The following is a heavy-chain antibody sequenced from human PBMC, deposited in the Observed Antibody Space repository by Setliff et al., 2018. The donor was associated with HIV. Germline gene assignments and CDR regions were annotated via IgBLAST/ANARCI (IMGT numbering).Heavy chain of an antibody. Sequence: SETLSLTCTVSGGSISSGSYYWSWIRQPAGKGLEWIGRISTSGSTNYNPSLKSRVTLSVDTPKNQFSLKLSSVIAADTALYYCASERWLQNGDAFDVWGQGTMVTVSS. V-gene: IGHV4-61*02. CDR1: GGSISSGSYY. CDR2: ISTSGST. D-gene: IGHD5-12*01. CDR3: ASERWLQNGDAFDV. J-gene: IGHJ3*01.